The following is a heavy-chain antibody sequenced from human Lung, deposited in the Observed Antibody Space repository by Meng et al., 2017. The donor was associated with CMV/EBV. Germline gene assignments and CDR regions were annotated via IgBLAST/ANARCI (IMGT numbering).Heavy chain of an antibody. CDR1: GYTLTIYG. CDR3: ARVEVGITSGDY. J-gene: IGHJ4*02. D-gene: IGHD1-26*01. Sequence: QDQLVQSGVGVKKPGASVTASCKASGYTLTIYGIPWVRQAPGQGLEWMGWINAYNGDTNYAQTLQGRVTMTTDTSTSTAYMELRSLRSDDTAVYYCARVEVGITSGDYWGQGTLVTVSS. CDR2: INAYNGDT. V-gene: IGHV1-18*01.